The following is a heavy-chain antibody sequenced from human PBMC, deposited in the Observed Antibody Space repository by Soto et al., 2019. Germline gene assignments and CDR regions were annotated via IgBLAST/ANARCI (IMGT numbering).Heavy chain of an antibody. CDR3: ARLCRARGYSYGYPYYYYGMDV. CDR1: GGTFSSYA. Sequence: SVKVSCKASGGTFSSYAISWVRQAPGQGLEWMGGIIPIFGTANYAQKFQGRVTITADESTSTAYMELSSLRSEDTAVYYCARLCRARGYSYGYPYYYYGMDVWGQGTKVTVSS. CDR2: IIPIFGTA. D-gene: IGHD5-18*01. V-gene: IGHV1-69*13. J-gene: IGHJ6*01.